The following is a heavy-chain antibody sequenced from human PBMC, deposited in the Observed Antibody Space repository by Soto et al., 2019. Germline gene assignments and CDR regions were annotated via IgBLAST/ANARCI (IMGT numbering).Heavy chain of an antibody. V-gene: IGHV1-69*01. CDR1: GGTFSSYA. CDR3: ARARLLWFGELLYHEPDY. CDR2: IIPIFGTA. Sequence: QVQLVQSGAEVKKPGSSVKVSCKASGGTFSSYAISWVRQAPGQGLEWMGGIIPIFGTANYAQKFQGRVTITADQSTSTAYMELSSLRSEDMAVYYCARARLLWFGELLYHEPDYWGQGTLVTVSS. J-gene: IGHJ4*02. D-gene: IGHD3-10*01.